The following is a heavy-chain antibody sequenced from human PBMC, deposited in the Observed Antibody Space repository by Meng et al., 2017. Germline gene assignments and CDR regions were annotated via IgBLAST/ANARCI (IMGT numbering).Heavy chain of an antibody. CDR3: ARDRGAVAGTNFDY. CDR1: GGSISSSNW. V-gene: IGHV4-4*02. Sequence: HVQLQESGRGLWKPSGTLSLTCAVSGGSISSSNWWSWVRQPPGKGLEWIGEIYHSGSTNYNPSLKSRVTISVDKSKNQFSLKLSSVTAADTAVYYCARDRGAVAGTNFDYWGQGTLVTVSS. CDR2: IYHSGST. J-gene: IGHJ4*02. D-gene: IGHD6-19*01.